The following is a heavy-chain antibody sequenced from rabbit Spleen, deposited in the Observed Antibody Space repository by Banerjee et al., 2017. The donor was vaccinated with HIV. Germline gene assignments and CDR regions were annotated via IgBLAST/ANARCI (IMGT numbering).Heavy chain of an antibody. CDR3: ARGSATMTMVITGYYFNL. CDR1: GFSFSSSYY. Sequence: QSLEESGGDLVQPEGSLTLTCTASGFSFSSSYYICWVRQAPGKGLEWIACIYAGDGSTVYASWAKGRFTISKTSSTTVTLQMTSLTAADTATYFCARGSATMTMVITGYYFNLWGPGTLVTVS. V-gene: IGHV1S40*01. D-gene: IGHD2-1*01. J-gene: IGHJ4*01. CDR2: IYAGDGST.